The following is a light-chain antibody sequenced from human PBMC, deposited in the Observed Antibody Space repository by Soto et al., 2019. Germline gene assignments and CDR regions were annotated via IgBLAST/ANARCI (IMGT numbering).Light chain of an antibody. V-gene: IGKV1-5*03. CDR3: QHSDGFPWT. CDR1: QTISNW. Sequence: DIQMTQSPSTLSASIGDRVTITCRASQTISNWLAWYQQKPGKAPKLLIYKASSLEGGVPSRFSGSASGTEFTLPISSLQPDDFATYYCQHSDGFPWTFGQGTKVEIK. CDR2: KAS. J-gene: IGKJ1*01.